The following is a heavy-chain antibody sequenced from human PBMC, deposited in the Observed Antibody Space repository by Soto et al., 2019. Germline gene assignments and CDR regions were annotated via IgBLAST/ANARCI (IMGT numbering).Heavy chain of an antibody. CDR2: IFWDDAN. D-gene: IGHD2-2*01. V-gene: IGHV2-5*02. J-gene: IGHJ4*02. CDR1: GFSLSASGMG. Sequence: QITLKESCPTLVKPTQTLTLTCTFSGFSLSASGMGVGWIRQPPEKALEWLALIFWDDANRYSPSLKRRLTISKDTSKTQVVLTLTNVDPLDTATYYCAHINTGTGMHFDYWGKGTLVTVSS. CDR3: AHINTGTGMHFDY.